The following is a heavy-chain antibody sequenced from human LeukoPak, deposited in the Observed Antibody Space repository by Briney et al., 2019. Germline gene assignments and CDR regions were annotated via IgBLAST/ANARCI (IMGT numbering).Heavy chain of an antibody. V-gene: IGHV3-23*01. CDR1: GFTFSSYA. D-gene: IGHD6-13*01. CDR3: AKDSAYSSGWYYFDP. J-gene: IGHJ4*02. CDR2: ISGSGGST. Sequence: GGSLRPSCAASGFTFSSYAMNWVRQPPGKVLEWVSGISGSGGSTYYADSVKGGFTIPRDNSKNTLYLQMNSLRAEDTAVYYCAKDSAYSSGWYYFDPWGQGILVTVSS.